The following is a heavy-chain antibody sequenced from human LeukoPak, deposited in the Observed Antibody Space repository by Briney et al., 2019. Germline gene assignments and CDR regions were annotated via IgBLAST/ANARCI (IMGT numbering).Heavy chain of an antibody. J-gene: IGHJ6*03. Sequence: ASVKVSCKASGYTFTGYDVNWVRQATGQGLEWMGWMNPNSGNTDYAREFQGRVTMTTNTSISTAYMELSSLRSEDTAVYYCARGHYIGDYRYYYMDVWGKGTTVTVSS. CDR1: GYTFTGYD. V-gene: IGHV1-8*01. CDR2: MNPNSGNT. D-gene: IGHD3-16*01. CDR3: ARGHYIGDYRYYYMDV.